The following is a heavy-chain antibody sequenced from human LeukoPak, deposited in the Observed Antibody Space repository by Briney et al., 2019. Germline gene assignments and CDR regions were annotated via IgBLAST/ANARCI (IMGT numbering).Heavy chain of an antibody. CDR3: TRGDSNRWHKFDY. V-gene: IGHV6-1*01. CDR2: TYYRFNWYT. J-gene: IGHJ4*02. Sequence: SQTLSLTCAISGDSVSSNSASWNWIRQSPSRGLEWLGRTYYRFNWYTDYAVSVKSRVTINADTSKNQVSLQLNSVTPEDTAVYYCTRGDSNRWHKFDYWGQGALVTVSS. D-gene: IGHD3-22*01. CDR1: GDSVSSNSAS.